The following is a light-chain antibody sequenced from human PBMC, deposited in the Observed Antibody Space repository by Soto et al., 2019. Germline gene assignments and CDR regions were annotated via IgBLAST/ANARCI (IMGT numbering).Light chain of an antibody. Sequence: EIVLTQSPGTLSLSPGERATLSCRASQSVSNNYLAWYQQKPGQAPRLLIYGASNRATGIPARFSGRGSGTDFTLTISNLEPEDFAVYYCQQRRDTFGQGTRLEIK. J-gene: IGKJ5*01. V-gene: IGKV3-11*01. CDR2: GAS. CDR3: QQRRDT. CDR1: QSVSNNY.